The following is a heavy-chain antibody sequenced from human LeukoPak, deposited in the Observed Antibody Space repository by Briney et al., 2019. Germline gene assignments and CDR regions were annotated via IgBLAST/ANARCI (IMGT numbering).Heavy chain of an antibody. CDR2: INPNSGGT. Sequence: ASVKVSCKASGYTFTDYYMHWVRQAPGQALEWMGWINPNSGGTNYAQKFQGRVTMTRDTSISTAYMELSRLRSDDTAVYYCARDTAREWAYCGGDCLDPYFQHWGQGTLVTVSS. J-gene: IGHJ1*01. CDR3: ARDTAREWAYCGGDCLDPYFQH. CDR1: GYTFTDYY. D-gene: IGHD2-21*02. V-gene: IGHV1-2*02.